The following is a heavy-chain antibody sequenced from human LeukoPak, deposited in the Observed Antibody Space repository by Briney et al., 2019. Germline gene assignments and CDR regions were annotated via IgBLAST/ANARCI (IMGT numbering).Heavy chain of an antibody. CDR3: VKDRPCETCMPMDA. D-gene: IGHD2-2*01. J-gene: IGHJ6*02. V-gene: IGHV3-23*01. CDR1: GFTFTDYS. Sequence: GGSLRLSCAASGFTFTDYSMSWVRQAPGKGLEGVSGLGRSGENTKYATPGRGRFTISRDKSKDTVYLKMNSLRAEDTAIYYCVKDRPCETCMPMDAWGQGTTVTVSS. CDR2: LGRSGENT.